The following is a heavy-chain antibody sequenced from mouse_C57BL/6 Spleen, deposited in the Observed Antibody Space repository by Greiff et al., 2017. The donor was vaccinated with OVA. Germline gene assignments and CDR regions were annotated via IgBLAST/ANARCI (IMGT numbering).Heavy chain of an antibody. CDR3: ASRLAD. D-gene: IGHD4-1*01. CDR1: GYSFTSYY. J-gene: IGHJ2*01. Sequence: VKLVESGPELVKPGASVKISCKASGYSFTSYYIHWVKQRPGQGLEWIGWIYPGSGNTKYNEKFKGKATLTADTSSSTAYMQLSSLTSEDSAVYYCASRLADWGQGTTLTVSS. CDR2: IYPGSGNT. V-gene: IGHV1-66*01.